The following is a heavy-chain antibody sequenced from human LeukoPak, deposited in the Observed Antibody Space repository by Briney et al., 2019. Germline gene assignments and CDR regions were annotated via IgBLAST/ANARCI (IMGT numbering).Heavy chain of an antibody. J-gene: IGHJ4*02. CDR2: ISSSSSYI. D-gene: IGHD2-15*01. Sequence: GGSLRLSCAASGFTFSSYSMNWVRQAPGKGLEWVSSISSSSSYIYYADSVKGRFTVSRDNANNALFLHMNSMRAEDTAVYYCARILNYNYCSGGSCYSGPFDYWGQGTLVTVSS. V-gene: IGHV3-21*01. CDR3: ARILNYNYCSGGSCYSGPFDY. CDR1: GFTFSSYS.